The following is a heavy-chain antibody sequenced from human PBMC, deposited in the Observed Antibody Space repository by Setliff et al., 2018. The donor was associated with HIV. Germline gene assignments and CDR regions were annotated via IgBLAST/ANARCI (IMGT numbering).Heavy chain of an antibody. V-gene: IGHV1-58*02. CDR1: GFTFTSSA. J-gene: IGHJ3*02. D-gene: IGHD3-3*01. CDR3: AADSFVGSITIFGAGAFDI. CDR2: IVVGRGNT. Sequence: ASVKVSCKASGFTFTSSAMQWVRQARGQRLEWIGWIVVGRGNTNYAQKFQERVTITRDMSTSTAYMELSSLRSEDTAVYYCAADSFVGSITIFGAGAFDIWGQGTMVTVSS.